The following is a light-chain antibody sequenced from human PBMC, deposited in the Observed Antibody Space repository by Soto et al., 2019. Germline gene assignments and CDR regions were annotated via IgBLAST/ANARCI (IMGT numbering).Light chain of an antibody. J-gene: IGKJ4*01. CDR3: QKYNSAPLA. CDR1: QGISNS. V-gene: IGKV1-27*01. Sequence: DIQMTQSPSSLSASVGDRVTITCRARQGISNSLAWYQQKPGIVPKLLIYTASTLQSGVTSRFSGSGFGKDFTLTITSLQPEDVATYNCQKYNSAPLAFGGETKVEIK. CDR2: TAS.